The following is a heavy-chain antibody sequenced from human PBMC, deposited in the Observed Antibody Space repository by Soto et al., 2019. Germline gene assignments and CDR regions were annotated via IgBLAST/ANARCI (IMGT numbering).Heavy chain of an antibody. CDR3: ARDPSSSVVGDFDY. CDR1: GFTFKNYG. Sequence: GGSLRLSCAASGFTFKNYGMEWVRQAPGKGLEWVAVIEYDGNNKYYADSVKGRFTISRDNSKNTLYLQMNSLRAEDTAVYYCARDPSSSVVGDFDYWGQGTLVTVSS. V-gene: IGHV3-30*02. CDR2: IEYDGNNK. J-gene: IGHJ4*02. D-gene: IGHD6-6*01.